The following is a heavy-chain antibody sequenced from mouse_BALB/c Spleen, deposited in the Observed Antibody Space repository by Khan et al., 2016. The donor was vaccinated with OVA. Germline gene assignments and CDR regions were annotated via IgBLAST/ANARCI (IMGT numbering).Heavy chain of an antibody. V-gene: IGHV5-6*01. CDR1: GFTFSAYS. CDR3: ASHFPGSFAY. Sequence: EVQLVESGGDLMKPGGSLKLSCAASGFTFSAYSMSWVRQTPDKRLEWVASINSDGYYTYYPDSVQGRFTISRNNDKNRLSLQMNSLTSEATAIYYCASHFPGSFAYWGPVTLVTVSA. CDR2: INSDGYYT. J-gene: IGHJ3*01. D-gene: IGHD4-1*01.